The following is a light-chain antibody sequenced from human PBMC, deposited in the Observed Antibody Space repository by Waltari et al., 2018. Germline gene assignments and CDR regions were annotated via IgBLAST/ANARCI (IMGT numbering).Light chain of an antibody. J-gene: IGLJ3*02. CDR2: DVT. Sequence: QSALTQPASVSGSPGQSITISCTGTSRDIGGYNYVSWYQQHVGKAPKLMIYDVTKRPSGVSYRFSGSKSGNTASLTISGLQAEDEADYYCSSYTGSSTWVFGGGTKLTVL. V-gene: IGLV2-14*01. CDR1: SRDIGGYNY. CDR3: SSYTGSSTWV.